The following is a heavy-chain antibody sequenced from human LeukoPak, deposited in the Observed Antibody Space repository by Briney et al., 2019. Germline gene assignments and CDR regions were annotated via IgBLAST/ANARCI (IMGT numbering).Heavy chain of an antibody. CDR3: ATDSPETAAFDY. Sequence: GGSLRLSCTASGFSFSTYSMNWVRQAPGRGLEWVSYIVGSSSNIYYADSVKGRFTISRDNAKNSLYLQMDSLRAEDTAVYYCATDSPETAAFDYWGQGTLVTVSS. V-gene: IGHV3-48*04. CDR2: IVGSSSNI. D-gene: IGHD1-1*01. J-gene: IGHJ4*02. CDR1: GFSFSTYS.